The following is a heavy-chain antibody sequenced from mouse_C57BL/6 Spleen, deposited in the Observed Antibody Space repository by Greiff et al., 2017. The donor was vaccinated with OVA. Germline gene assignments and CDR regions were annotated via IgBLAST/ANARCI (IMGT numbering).Heavy chain of an antibody. D-gene: IGHD1-1*01. J-gene: IGHJ3*01. V-gene: IGHV7-3*01. CDR3: ARSLYYYGSSPLAY. CDR2: IRNKANGYTT. CDR1: GFTFTDYY. Sequence: DVMLVESGGGLVQPGGSLSLSCAASGFTFTDYYMSWVRQPPGKALEWLGFIRNKANGYTTEYSASVKGRFTISRDNSQSILYLQMNALRAEDSATYYCARSLYYYGSSPLAYWGQGTLVTVSA.